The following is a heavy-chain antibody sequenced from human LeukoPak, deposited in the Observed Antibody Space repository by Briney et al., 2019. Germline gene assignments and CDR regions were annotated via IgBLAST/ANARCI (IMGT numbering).Heavy chain of an antibody. Sequence: SVKVSCKASGGTFSSYVISWVRQAPGQGLEWMGGIIPIFGTANYAQKFQGRVTITADESTSTAYMELSSLRSEDTAVYYCASLATDYYDSSGYFLTWGQGTLVTVSS. CDR1: GGTFSSYV. CDR2: IIPIFGTA. CDR3: ASLATDYYDSSGYFLT. J-gene: IGHJ5*02. D-gene: IGHD3-22*01. V-gene: IGHV1-69*13.